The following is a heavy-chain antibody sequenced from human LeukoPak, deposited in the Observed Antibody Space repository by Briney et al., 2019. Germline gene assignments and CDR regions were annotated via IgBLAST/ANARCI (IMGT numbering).Heavy chain of an antibody. CDR1: GYTFTVYY. V-gene: IGHV1-2*02. CDR3: ARNFDMKGFDP. D-gene: IGHD3-9*01. J-gene: IGHJ5*02. Sequence: ASVTLSFKSSGYTFTVYYMNWVRQAPGQGLEWMGWINSGSGFTKYAQKFQGRVTMTRDTSITTVYMDLTRLTSDDTDVYYCARNFDMKGFDPWGQGTLVTVSS. CDR2: INSGSGFT.